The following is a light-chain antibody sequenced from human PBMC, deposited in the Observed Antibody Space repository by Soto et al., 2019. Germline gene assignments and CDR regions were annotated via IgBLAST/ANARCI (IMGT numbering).Light chain of an antibody. CDR3: QQYNSYSSWT. CDR2: DAS. J-gene: IGKJ1*01. V-gene: IGKV1-5*01. Sequence: DIQLTQSPSFLSASERDRVTITCRASQSLNSLLAWYQQKPGRAPKLLIYDASTLESGVPSRFSGSGSGTEFTLTISSLQTDDFATYYCQQYNSYSSWTFGQGTKVDI. CDR1: QSLNSL.